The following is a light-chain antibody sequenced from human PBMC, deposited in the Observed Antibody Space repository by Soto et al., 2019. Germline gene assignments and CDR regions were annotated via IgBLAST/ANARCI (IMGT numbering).Light chain of an antibody. V-gene: IGKV3-15*01. CDR1: QSVSRN. Sequence: EIVMTQSPVTMSVSPGERATLSCRASQSVSRNLAWYQQKPGQAPRLLIYGAFTRATGVPARFSGSGSGTEFTLTISSLQSEDSAVYYCQQRNNWPWTFGQGTK. CDR2: GAF. J-gene: IGKJ1*01. CDR3: QQRNNWPWT.